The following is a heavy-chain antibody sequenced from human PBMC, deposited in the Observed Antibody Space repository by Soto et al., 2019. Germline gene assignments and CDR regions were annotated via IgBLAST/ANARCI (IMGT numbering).Heavy chain of an antibody. CDR1: VFTFEAYS. Sequence: GGSVRLSCAASVFTFEAYSLHWVRQLPGKGLEWVAGISGDSGSSGYADSVRGRFTVSRDNAKNSLFLQMSSLSPEDTALYYCTKRRSARPGFDAFDLWGQGTMVTV. CDR2: ISGDSGSS. V-gene: IGHV3-9*01. CDR3: TKRRSARPGFDAFDL. J-gene: IGHJ3*01.